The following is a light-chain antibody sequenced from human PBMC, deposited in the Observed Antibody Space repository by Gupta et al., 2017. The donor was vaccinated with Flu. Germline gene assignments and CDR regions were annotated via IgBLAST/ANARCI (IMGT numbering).Light chain of an antibody. J-gene: IGKJ1*01. CDR3: QQRDSLPRT. V-gene: IGKV1-39*01. CDR1: HSISTY. CDR2: APS. Sequence: PSSLPASVADRVTITSRATHSISTYLNWSHHKPGTTPNALLYAPSSLRGAIPSRFSGSGSATYITVTISRLPLEDFATYCCQQRDSLPRTFGQGTKVEIK.